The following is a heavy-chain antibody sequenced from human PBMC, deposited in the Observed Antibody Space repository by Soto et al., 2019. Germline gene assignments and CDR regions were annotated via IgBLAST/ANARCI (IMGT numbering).Heavy chain of an antibody. J-gene: IGHJ3*02. CDR2: IYYSGST. CDR3: ARDEDYYDSSARAAFDI. D-gene: IGHD3-22*01. Sequence: QVQLQESGPGLVKPSETLSLTCTVSGGSISSYYWSWIRQPPGKGLEWIGYIYYSGSTNYNPSLKSRVTISVATSKNQFSLKLSSVTAADTAVYYCARDEDYYDSSARAAFDIWGQGTMVTVSS. V-gene: IGHV4-59*01. CDR1: GGSISSYY.